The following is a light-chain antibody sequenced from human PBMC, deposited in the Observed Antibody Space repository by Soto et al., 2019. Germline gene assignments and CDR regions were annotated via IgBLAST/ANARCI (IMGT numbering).Light chain of an antibody. CDR2: SAS. Sequence: DIQMTPSPSSLSASIGDSVTITCRASQAISNYLAWYQQRPGKVPRLLIYSASTLKSGVPSRFRGSGSGPDFTLTIHSLQPEDVATYYCQKSSSDPPTFGQGTKVEIK. CDR1: QAISNY. J-gene: IGKJ1*01. CDR3: QKSSSDPPT. V-gene: IGKV1-27*01.